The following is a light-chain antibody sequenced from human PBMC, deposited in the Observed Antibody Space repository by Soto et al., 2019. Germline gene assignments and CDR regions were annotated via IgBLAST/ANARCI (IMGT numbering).Light chain of an antibody. CDR3: MQGLQTFYT. CDR1: QSLLHSNGYNY. J-gene: IGKJ2*01. CDR2: LGS. Sequence: DIVMTQSPLSLPDTPGEPASISCRSSQSLLHSNGYNYLDWYLQKPGQSPQLLIYLGSNRASGVPDRFSGSGSGTDFTLKISRVEAEDVGVYYCMQGLQTFYTFGQGTKLEIK. V-gene: IGKV2-28*01.